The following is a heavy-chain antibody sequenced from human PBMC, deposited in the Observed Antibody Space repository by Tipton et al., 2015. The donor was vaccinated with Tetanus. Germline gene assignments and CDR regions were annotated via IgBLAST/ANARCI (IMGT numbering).Heavy chain of an antibody. CDR2: IYYNGNT. J-gene: IGHJ5*02. Sequence: TLSLTCVVSGGSLFSGSFYWAWIRQPPGKGLEWIGNIYYNGNTYYLSSLETRVTISADTSKNQFSLSLRSVTAADTAVYYCARQADNWFDPWGQGILVTVSS. CDR3: ARQADNWFDP. V-gene: IGHV4-39*01. CDR1: GGSLFSGSFY. D-gene: IGHD2-15*01.